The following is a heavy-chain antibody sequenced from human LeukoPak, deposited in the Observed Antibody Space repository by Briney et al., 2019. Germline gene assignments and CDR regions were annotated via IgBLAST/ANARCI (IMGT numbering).Heavy chain of an antibody. D-gene: IGHD2-15*01. J-gene: IGHJ3*02. CDR2: ISAYNGNT. V-gene: IGHV1-18*01. Sequence: VASVTVSCTASGYTFTSYGISWVRQAPGQGLEWMGWISAYNGNTNYAQKLQGRVTMTTDTSTSTAYMELRSLRSDDTAVYYCAREEDIVVAVAATGHGAFDIWGQGTMVTVSS. CDR3: AREEDIVVAVAATGHGAFDI. CDR1: GYTFTSYG.